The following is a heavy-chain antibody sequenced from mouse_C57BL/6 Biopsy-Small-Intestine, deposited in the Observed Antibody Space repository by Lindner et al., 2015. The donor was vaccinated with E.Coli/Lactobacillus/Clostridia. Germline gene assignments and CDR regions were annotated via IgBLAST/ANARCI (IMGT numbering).Heavy chain of an antibody. D-gene: IGHD1-1*01. Sequence: VQLQESGAELVRPGASVKLSCTASGFNIKDDYMHWVKQRPEQGLEWIGWIDPENGDTEYASKFQGKATITADTSSNTAYMEFRSLTSEDSAVYYCTRWGLLRGYYAMDYWGQGTSVTVSS. V-gene: IGHV14-4*01. CDR1: GFNIKDDY. J-gene: IGHJ4*01. CDR2: IDPENGDT. CDR3: TRWGLLRGYYAMDY.